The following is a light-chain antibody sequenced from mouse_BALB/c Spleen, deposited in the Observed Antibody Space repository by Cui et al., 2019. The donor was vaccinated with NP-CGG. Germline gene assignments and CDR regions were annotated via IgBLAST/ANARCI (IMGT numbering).Light chain of an antibody. CDR1: TGAVTTSNY. V-gene: IGLV1*01. J-gene: IGLJ1*01. CDR3: ALWYSNHWV. CDR2: GTN. Sequence: QAVVTQESALTTSPGETVTLTCRSSTGAVTTSNYANWVQEKPDHLFTGIIGGTNNRAPGMPARFSGSLIGDKAALTITGAQTEDEAIYFCALWYSNHWVFGGGTKLTVL.